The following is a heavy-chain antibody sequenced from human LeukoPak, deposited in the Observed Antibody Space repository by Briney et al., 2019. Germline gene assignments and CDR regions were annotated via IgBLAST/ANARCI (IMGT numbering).Heavy chain of an antibody. D-gene: IGHD3-3*01. CDR1: GYTFTGYY. J-gene: IGHJ6*03. CDR2: INPNSGGT. V-gene: IGHV1-2*02. CDR3: ARDAWYYDFWSGYFPQQNYYYMDV. Sequence: VASVKVSCKASGYTFTGYYMHWVRQAPGQGLEWMGWINPNSGGTNYAQKFQGRVTMTRDTSISTAYMELSRLRSDDTAVYYCARDAWYYDFWSGYFPQQNYYYMDVWGKGTTVTVSS.